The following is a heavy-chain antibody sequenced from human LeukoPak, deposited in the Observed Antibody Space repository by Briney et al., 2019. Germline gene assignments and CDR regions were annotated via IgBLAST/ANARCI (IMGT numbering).Heavy chain of an antibody. V-gene: IGHV1-69*13. CDR1: GGTFKTFT. CDR3: TKDGYCRGTNCYRGSYTDYYYMDV. Sequence: ASVKVSCKASGGTFKTFTISWVRQAPGQGLEWMGEIIPMFGTANYAQRFQGRVTPTADESTSTAYMEMRSLRSEDTAVYYCTKDGYCRGTNCYRGSYTDYYYMDVWGNGTTVTVPS. D-gene: IGHD2-2*01. CDR2: IIPMFGTA. J-gene: IGHJ6*03.